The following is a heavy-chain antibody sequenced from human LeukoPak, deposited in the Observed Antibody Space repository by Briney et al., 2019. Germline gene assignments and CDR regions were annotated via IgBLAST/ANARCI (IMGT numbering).Heavy chain of an antibody. V-gene: IGHV1-69*13. Sequence: ASVKVSCKASGGAFSSYAISWVRQAPGQGLEWMGGIIPIFGTANYAQKFQGRVTITADESTSTAYMELSSLRSEDTAVYYCAREGRGELHNNWFDPWGQGTLVTVSS. CDR3: AREGRGELHNNWFDP. J-gene: IGHJ5*02. CDR2: IIPIFGTA. D-gene: IGHD1-26*01. CDR1: GGAFSSYA.